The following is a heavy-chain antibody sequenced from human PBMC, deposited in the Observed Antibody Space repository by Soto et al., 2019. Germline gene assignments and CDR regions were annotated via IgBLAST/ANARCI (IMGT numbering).Heavy chain of an antibody. J-gene: IGHJ4*02. V-gene: IGHV3-23*01. D-gene: IGHD3-10*01. CDR1: GFTFSSYA. CDR3: AYPSPSMVRGVL. CDR2: ISGSGGST. Sequence: EVQLLESGGGLVQPGGSLRLSCAASGFTFSSYAMSWVRQAPGKGLEWVSAISGSGGSTYYADSVKGRFTISRDNSKNSLSLQMNSLRAEDRAVYYCAYPSPSMVRGVLWGQGTLVTVSS.